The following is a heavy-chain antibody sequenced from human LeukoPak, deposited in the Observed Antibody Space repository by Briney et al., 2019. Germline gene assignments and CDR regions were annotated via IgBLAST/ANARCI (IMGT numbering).Heavy chain of an antibody. D-gene: IGHD6-19*01. J-gene: IGHJ4*02. CDR2: ISYDGSNK. V-gene: IGHV3-30*03. Sequence: PGGSLRLSCAASGFTFSSYGMHWVRQAPGKGLEWVAVISYDGSNKYYADSVKGRFTISRDNSKNSLYLQMNSLRAEDTAVYYCAGGAGWLVDYWGQGTLVTVSS. CDR3: AGGAGWLVDY. CDR1: GFTFSSYG.